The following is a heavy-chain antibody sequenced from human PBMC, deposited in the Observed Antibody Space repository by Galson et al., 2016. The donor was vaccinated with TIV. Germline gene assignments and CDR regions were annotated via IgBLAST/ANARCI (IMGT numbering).Heavy chain of an antibody. CDR2: IYTGGRS. V-gene: IGHV4-4*07. J-gene: IGHJ2*01. CDR1: GDSISSLY. Sequence: SLTCTVSGDSISSLYWSWIRQPAGKGLEWIGRIYTGGRSNYNPSLKSRVTMSLDTSKNQFSLKLTSATAADTAVYYCARDFSGYSGWYFGLWGRGTLVTVSS. D-gene: IGHD5-12*01. CDR3: ARDFSGYSGWYFGL.